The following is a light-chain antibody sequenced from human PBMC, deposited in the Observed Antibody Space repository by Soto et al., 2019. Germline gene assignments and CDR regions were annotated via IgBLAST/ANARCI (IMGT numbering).Light chain of an antibody. CDR1: QSVSSY. J-gene: IGKJ5*01. CDR2: GTS. V-gene: IGKV3-15*01. Sequence: EIGLSQSPATLSLSPGERATLSCRASQSVSSYLAWYQQKPGQAPRLLIYGTSTRAGGVPARFSGGGSGTEFTLTITSLQSEDFAVYYCQQYNNWPPITFGQGTRPAV. CDR3: QQYNNWPPIT.